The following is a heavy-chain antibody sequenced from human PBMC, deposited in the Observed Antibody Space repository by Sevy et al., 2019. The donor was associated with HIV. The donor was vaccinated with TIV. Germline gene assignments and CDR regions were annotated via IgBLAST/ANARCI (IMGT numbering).Heavy chain of an antibody. V-gene: IGHV3-23*01. CDR3: AKVFAGMVRGVITPRYWDYYYYMDV. CDR1: GFTFSSYA. CDR2: ISGSGGST. J-gene: IGHJ6*03. D-gene: IGHD3-10*01. Sequence: GGSLRLSCAASGFTFSSYAMSWVRQAPGKGLEWVSAISGSGGSTYYADSVKGRFTISRDNSKNTLYLQMNSLRAEDTAVYYCAKVFAGMVRGVITPRYWDYYYYMDVWGKGITVTVSS.